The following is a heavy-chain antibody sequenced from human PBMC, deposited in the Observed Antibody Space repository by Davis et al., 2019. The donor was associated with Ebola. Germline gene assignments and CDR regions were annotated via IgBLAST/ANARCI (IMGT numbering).Heavy chain of an antibody. CDR3: ARGVGVIVEVPASLNTWLQEYGMDV. D-gene: IGHD2-2*01. CDR2: IYTSGST. V-gene: IGHV4-4*07. CDR1: GGSISSHY. Sequence: SETLSLTCTVSGGSISSHYWSWIRQPAGKGLEWIGRIYTSGSTYYNPSLKSRVTMSVDTSENQFSLKLSSVTAADTAVYYCARGVGVIVEVPASLNTWLQEYGMDVWGQGTTVTVSS. J-gene: IGHJ6*02.